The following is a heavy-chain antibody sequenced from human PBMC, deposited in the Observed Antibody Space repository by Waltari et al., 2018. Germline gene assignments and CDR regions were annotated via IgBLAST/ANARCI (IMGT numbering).Heavy chain of an antibody. V-gene: IGHV4-38-2*01. CDR1: GYSISSGYY. D-gene: IGHD3-16*01. Sequence: QVQLQESGPGLVKPSETLSLTCAVSGYSISSGYYWGWIRQPPGKGLEWIGRIYHSGSTYYNPSLKSRVTISVDTSKNQFSLKLSSVTAADTAVYYCARLSALSGYDYIWGSLGFDYWGQGTLVTVSS. J-gene: IGHJ4*02. CDR3: ARLSALSGYDYIWGSLGFDY. CDR2: IYHSGST.